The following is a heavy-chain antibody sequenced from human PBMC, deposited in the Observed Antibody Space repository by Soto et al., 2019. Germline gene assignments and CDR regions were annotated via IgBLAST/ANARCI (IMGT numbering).Heavy chain of an antibody. V-gene: IGHV3-30*18. D-gene: IGHD6-19*01. Sequence: VQLVESGGGVVHPGRSLRLSCAASGFTFSDYAMHWVRQAPGKGLEWVAVVSHDGRNTHYADSLKGRFTISRDSSKNTVSLERTSLRAEDTAVYYCAKGGRQWLVTSAFNYWGQGALVTVSS. CDR1: GFTFSDYA. J-gene: IGHJ4*02. CDR3: AKGGRQWLVTSAFNY. CDR2: VSHDGRNT.